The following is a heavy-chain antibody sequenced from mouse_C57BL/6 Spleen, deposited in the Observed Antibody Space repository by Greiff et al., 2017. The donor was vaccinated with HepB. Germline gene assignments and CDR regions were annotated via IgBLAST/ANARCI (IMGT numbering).Heavy chain of an antibody. J-gene: IGHJ4*01. CDR1: GYTFTSYG. D-gene: IGHD3-3*01. CDR2: IYPRSGNT. Sequence: QVQLQQSGAELARPGASVKLSCKASGYTFTSYGISWVKQRTGQGLEWIGEIYPRSGNTYYNEKFKGKATLTADKSSSTAYMEFRSLTSEDSAVYFCATGTGAMDYWGQGTSVTVSS. CDR3: ATGTGAMDY. V-gene: IGHV1-81*01.